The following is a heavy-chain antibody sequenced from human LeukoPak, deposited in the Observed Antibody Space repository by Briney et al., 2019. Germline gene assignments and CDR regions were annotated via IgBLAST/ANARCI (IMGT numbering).Heavy chain of an antibody. J-gene: IGHJ4*02. CDR2: MNPNSGDT. V-gene: IGHV1-8*01. Sequence: ASVKVSCKASGYTFTSYDINWVRQAAGQALEWMGWMNPNSGDTGYVEKFQGRVTMTRDTSITTAYMELSSLRSEDTAVYYCTRSGFGGGVHFDYWGQGTPATVSS. CDR3: TRSGFGGGVHFDY. D-gene: IGHD3-16*01. CDR1: GYTFTSYD.